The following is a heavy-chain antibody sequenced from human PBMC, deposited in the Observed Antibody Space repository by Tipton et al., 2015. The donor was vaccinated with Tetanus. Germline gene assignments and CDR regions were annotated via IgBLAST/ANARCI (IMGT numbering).Heavy chain of an antibody. V-gene: IGHV1-8*01. D-gene: IGHD6-13*01. CDR2: MDPHTGHA. Sequence: QLVQSGAEVKKPGASVKVSCKAFGYAFNSYDLNWVRQATGQGLEWLGYMDPHTGHATYAQKFQGRVTMTSDISETTAYMELKNLRSDDAAIYYGARVNRGSSWYFGGQGPLVTFSS. J-gene: IGHJ4*02. CDR3: ARVNRGSSWYF. CDR1: GYAFNSYD.